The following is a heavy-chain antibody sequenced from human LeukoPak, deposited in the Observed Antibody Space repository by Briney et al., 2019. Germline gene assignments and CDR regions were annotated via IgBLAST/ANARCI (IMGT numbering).Heavy chain of an antibody. CDR2: INPNSGGT. J-gene: IGHJ4*02. CDR3: ARVSPAFGIFPNERTDTAMVHGYFDY. D-gene: IGHD5-18*01. V-gene: IGHV1-2*02. Sequence: ASVKVSCKASGYTFTGYYMHWVRQAPGQGLEWMGWINPNSGGTNYAQKFQGRVAMTRDTSISTAYMELSRLRSDDTAVYYCARVSPAFGIFPNERTDTAMVHGYFDYWGQGTLVTVSS. CDR1: GYTFTGYY.